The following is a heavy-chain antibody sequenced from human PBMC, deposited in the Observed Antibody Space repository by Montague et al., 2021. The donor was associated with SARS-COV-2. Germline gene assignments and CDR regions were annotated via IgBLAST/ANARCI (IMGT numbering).Heavy chain of an antibody. Sequence: TLSLTCTVSGGSISSGSYYWSWIRQPAGKGLEWIGRIYTSGSTNYNPSLKSRVTLSVDTSKNQFSLKLSSVTAADTAVYYCARDRPPVATTFYYYYYGMDVWGQGTTVTVSS. CDR2: IYTSGST. J-gene: IGHJ6*02. CDR1: GGSISSGSYY. V-gene: IGHV4-61*02. D-gene: IGHD5-12*01. CDR3: ARDRPPVATTFYYYYYGMDV.